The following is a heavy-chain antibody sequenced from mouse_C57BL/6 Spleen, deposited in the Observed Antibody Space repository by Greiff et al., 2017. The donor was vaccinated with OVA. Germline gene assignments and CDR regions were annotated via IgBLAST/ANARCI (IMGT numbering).Heavy chain of an antibody. V-gene: IGHV14-3*01. J-gene: IGHJ4*01. D-gene: IGHD2-5*01. CDR1: GFNIKNTY. Sequence: EVMLVESVAELVRPGASVKLSCTASGFNIKNTYMPWVKQRPEQGLEWIGRIDPANGNTKYAPKFQGKATITADTSSNTAYLQLSSLTSEDTAIYYCARAYSNYPDYWGQGTSVTVSS. CDR2: IDPANGNT. CDR3: ARAYSNYPDY.